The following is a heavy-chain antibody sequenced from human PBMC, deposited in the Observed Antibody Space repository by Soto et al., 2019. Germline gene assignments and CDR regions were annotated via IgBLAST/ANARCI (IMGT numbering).Heavy chain of an antibody. CDR3: ARYYYDSSGYRLVY. D-gene: IGHD3-22*01. J-gene: IGHJ4*02. Sequence: QVQLVQSGAEVKKPGASVKVSCKASGYTFTSYGISWVRQAPGQGLEWMGWISAYNGNTNYAQKFQGRVTITADKSTSTAYMELSSLRSEDTAVYYCARYYYDSSGYRLVYWGQGTLVTVSS. CDR1: GYTFTSYG. CDR2: ISAYNGNT. V-gene: IGHV1-18*01.